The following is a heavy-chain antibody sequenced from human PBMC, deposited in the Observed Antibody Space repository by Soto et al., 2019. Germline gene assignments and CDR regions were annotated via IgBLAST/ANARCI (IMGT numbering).Heavy chain of an antibody. CDR1: GGTFSSYT. CDR2: IIPILGIA. V-gene: IGHV1-69*02. D-gene: IGHD3-10*01. CDR3: ARSGYGSGSWFDP. Sequence: QVQLVQSGAEVKKPGSSVKVSCKASGGTFSSYTISWVRQAPGQGLEWMGRIIPILGIANYAQKFQGRVTITADKSTSTAYMELSSLRYEDTAVYYCARSGYGSGSWFDPWGQGTLVTVSS. J-gene: IGHJ5*02.